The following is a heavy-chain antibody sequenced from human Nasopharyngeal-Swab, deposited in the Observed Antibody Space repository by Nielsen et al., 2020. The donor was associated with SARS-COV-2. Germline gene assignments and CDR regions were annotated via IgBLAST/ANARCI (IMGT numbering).Heavy chain of an antibody. D-gene: IGHD4-17*01. CDR2: ISSSSSYT. V-gene: IGHV3-11*06. CDR3: ARDSDGDYGDY. J-gene: IGHJ4*02. Sequence: GESLKISCAASGFTFSDYYMSWIRQAPGKGLEWVSYISSSSSYTNYADSVKGRFTISRDKAKNSLYLQMNSLRAEDTAVYYCARDSDGDYGDYWGQGTLVTVSS. CDR1: GFTFSDYY.